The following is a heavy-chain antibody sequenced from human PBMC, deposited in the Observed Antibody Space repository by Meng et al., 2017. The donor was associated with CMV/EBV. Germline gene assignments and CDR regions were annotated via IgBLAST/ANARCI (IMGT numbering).Heavy chain of an antibody. D-gene: IGHD5-18*01. J-gene: IGHJ1*01. Sequence: ASVKVSCKTSGYAFTAYYMHWVRQAPGQGLEWMGWINPNSGGTNYAQKFQGRVTMTRDTSISTVYMELNRLRSDDTAVYYCARGPLYNYGWSSNIFDFQHWGQGTLVTVSS. CDR2: INPNSGGT. V-gene: IGHV1-2*02. CDR1: GYAFTAYY. CDR3: ARGPLYNYGWSSNIFDFQH.